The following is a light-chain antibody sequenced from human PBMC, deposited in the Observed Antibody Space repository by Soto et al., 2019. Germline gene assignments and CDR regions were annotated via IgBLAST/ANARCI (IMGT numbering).Light chain of an antibody. Sequence: TQSPDTLSLSPGETATLSCRASQSVDRYVAWYQQKPGKAPKLLIYKASTLKSGVPSRFSGSGSGTEFTLTISSLQPDDIATYYCQHYNSYSEAFGQGTKLELK. J-gene: IGKJ1*01. CDR3: QHYNSYSEA. CDR1: QSVDRY. V-gene: IGKV1-5*03. CDR2: KAS.